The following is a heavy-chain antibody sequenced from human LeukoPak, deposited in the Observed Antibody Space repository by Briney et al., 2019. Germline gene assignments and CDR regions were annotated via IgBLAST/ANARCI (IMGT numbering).Heavy chain of an antibody. D-gene: IGHD2-15*01. CDR3: ARAKTKVVVATVYYYYSMDV. CDR1: GYTFSSDE. J-gene: IGHJ6*02. CDR2: MNPNSGNT. Sequence: ASVKVSCKASGYTFSSDEINWVRQATGQGLEWMGWMNPNSGNTGYVQKFQGRVTMTRNTSISTAYMELSSLRSDDTAVYYCARAKTKVVVATVYYYYSMDVWGQGTTVTVSS. V-gene: IGHV1-8*01.